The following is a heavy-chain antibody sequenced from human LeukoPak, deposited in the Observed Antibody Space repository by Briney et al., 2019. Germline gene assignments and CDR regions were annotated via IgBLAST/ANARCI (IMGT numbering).Heavy chain of an antibody. J-gene: IGHJ5*02. V-gene: IGHV1-69*01. D-gene: IGHD6-6*01. CDR1: GGTFSSYA. CDR3: ARRMNAAARPENWFDP. CDR2: IIPTFGTA. Sequence: ASVKVSCKASGGTFSSYAISWVRQAPGQGLEWMGGIIPTFGTANYAQKFQGRVTITADESTSTAYMELSSLRSEDTAVYYCARRMNAAARPENWFDPWGQGTLVTVSS.